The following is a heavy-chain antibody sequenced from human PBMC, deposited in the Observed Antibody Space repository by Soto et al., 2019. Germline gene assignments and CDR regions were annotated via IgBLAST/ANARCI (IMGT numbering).Heavy chain of an antibody. J-gene: IGHJ5*02. CDR2: IYYSGST. CDR1: GGSISSYY. V-gene: IGHV4-59*01. CDR3: ARQTIYGDYAAWFDP. D-gene: IGHD4-17*01. Sequence: SETLSLTCTVSGGSISSYYWSWIRQPPGKGLKWIGYIYYSGSTNYNPSLKSRVTISVDTSKNQFSLKLSSVTAADTAVYYCARQTIYGDYAAWFDPWGQGTLVTVSS.